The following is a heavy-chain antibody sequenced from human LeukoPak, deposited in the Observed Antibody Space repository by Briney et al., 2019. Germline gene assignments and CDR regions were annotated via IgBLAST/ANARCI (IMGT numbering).Heavy chain of an antibody. D-gene: IGHD4-17*01. CDR3: ASSHLVYDYGDPDAFDI. V-gene: IGHV1-69*13. CDR2: IIPIFGTA. Sequence: SMKVSFKASGGTVSSYAISWVRQAPGQGLEWMGGIIPIFGTANYAQKFQGRVTITADESTSTAYMELSSLRSEDTAVYYCASSHLVYDYGDPDAFDIWGQGTMVTVSS. CDR1: GGTVSSYA. J-gene: IGHJ3*02.